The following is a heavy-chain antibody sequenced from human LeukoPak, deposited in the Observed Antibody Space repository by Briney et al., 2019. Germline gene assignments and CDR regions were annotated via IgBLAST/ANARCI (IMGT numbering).Heavy chain of an antibody. Sequence: GGSLRLSCAASGFTVSSNYMSWVRQAPGKGLEWVSVIYSGGGTDYAVSVKGRFTISRDNSKNTLYLQMNSLRAEDTAVYYCARAVGVTAIHNAFDIWGQGTMVTVSS. J-gene: IGHJ3*02. CDR3: ARAVGVTAIHNAFDI. CDR2: IYSGGGT. V-gene: IGHV3-66*02. CDR1: GFTVSSNY. D-gene: IGHD2-21*02.